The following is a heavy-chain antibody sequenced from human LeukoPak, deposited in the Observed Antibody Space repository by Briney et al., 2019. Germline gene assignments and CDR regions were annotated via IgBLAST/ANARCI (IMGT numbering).Heavy chain of an antibody. Sequence: GESLRLSCAASGFTFTTYWMSWVRQAPGKGLEWVANIKQDGTEKYYVDSVKGRFTISRDNAKNSLYLQMNSLRAEDTAVYYCAKDIGGLPHYWGQGTLVTVSS. J-gene: IGHJ4*02. V-gene: IGHV3-7*03. CDR3: AKDIGGLPHY. CDR2: IKQDGTEK. CDR1: GFTFTTYW. D-gene: IGHD3-10*01.